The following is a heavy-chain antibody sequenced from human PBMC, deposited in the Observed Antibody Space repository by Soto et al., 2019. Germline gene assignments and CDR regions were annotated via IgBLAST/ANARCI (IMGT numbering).Heavy chain of an antibody. Sequence: SVRLSCAASGFTFDDYAMHWVRQAPGKGLEWVSGISWNSGSIGYADSVKGRFTISRDNAKNSLYLQMNSLRAEDTALYYCAKDIAAAGKNYGMDVWGQGTTVTVSS. CDR1: GFTFDDYA. J-gene: IGHJ6*02. V-gene: IGHV3-9*01. CDR2: ISWNSGSI. CDR3: AKDIAAAGKNYGMDV. D-gene: IGHD6-13*01.